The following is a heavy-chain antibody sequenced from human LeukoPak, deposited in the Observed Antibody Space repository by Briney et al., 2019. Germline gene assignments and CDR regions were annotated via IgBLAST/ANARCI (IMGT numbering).Heavy chain of an antibody. J-gene: IGHJ4*02. V-gene: IGHV4-38-2*02. CDR3: AGFTFFRGVITFDY. Sequence: SETLSLTCTVSGYSISSGYYWGWLRPPPGKGLEWIGSIYHSGSTYYNPSLKSRVTISVDTSKNQFSLKLSSVTAADTAVYSCAGFTFFRGVITFDYWGQGTLVTVSS. CDR2: IYHSGST. D-gene: IGHD3-10*01. CDR1: GYSISSGYY.